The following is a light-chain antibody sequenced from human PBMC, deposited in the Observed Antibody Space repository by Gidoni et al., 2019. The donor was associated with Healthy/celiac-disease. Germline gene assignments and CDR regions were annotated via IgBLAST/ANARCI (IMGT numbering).Light chain of an antibody. V-gene: IGKV3-20*01. J-gene: IGKJ2*01. CDR2: GAS. Sequence: EIVLTQSPGTLSLSPGERATLSCRASQSVSSSYLAWYQQTPGQAPRLLIYGASRRATGIPDRFSGSGSGTDFTLTSSRLEPEDFAVYYCQQYGSSPPDTFGQXTKLEIK. CDR1: QSVSSSY. CDR3: QQYGSSPPDT.